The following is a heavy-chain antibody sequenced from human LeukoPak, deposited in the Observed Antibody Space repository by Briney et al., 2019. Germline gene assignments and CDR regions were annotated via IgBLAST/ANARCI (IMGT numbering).Heavy chain of an antibody. Sequence: ASVKVSCKASGYTFTSYGISWLRQAPGQGLEWMGWISTYNGHTNYAQKLQGRVTMTTHTSTSTAYMELRNLRSDDTAVYYCARDNSVGDNAWWFDPWGQGTLVTVSS. D-gene: IGHD1-26*01. CDR3: ARDNSVGDNAWWFDP. CDR2: ISTYNGHT. CDR1: GYTFTSYG. J-gene: IGHJ5*02. V-gene: IGHV1-18*01.